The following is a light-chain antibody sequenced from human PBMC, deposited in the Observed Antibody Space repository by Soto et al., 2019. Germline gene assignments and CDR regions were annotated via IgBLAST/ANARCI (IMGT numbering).Light chain of an antibody. CDR2: DAS. CDR3: QQYGSSPTWT. V-gene: IGKV3-20*01. J-gene: IGKJ1*01. CDR1: QSVTGTN. Sequence: EIVLTQSPGTLSLSPGEGATLSCRASQSVTGTNLAWYQQRAGQAPRLLIYDASTRATGIPDRFSGSGSGTDFTLTISRLEPEDSAVYYCQQYGSSPTWTFGQGTKVDIK.